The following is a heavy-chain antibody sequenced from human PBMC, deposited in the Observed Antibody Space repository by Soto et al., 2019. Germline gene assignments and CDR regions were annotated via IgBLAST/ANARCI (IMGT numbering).Heavy chain of an antibody. CDR2: ISAYNGNT. D-gene: IGHD2-15*01. CDR1: GYTFTSYG. Sequence: QVQLVQSGAEVKKPGASVKVSCKASGYTFTSYGISWVRQAPGQGLEWMGWISAYNGNTNYAQKLQGRVTMTTDTSTRTAYMELRSLRSDDTAVYYCAREPSGYCSGGSCYVRDYYYGMDVWGQGTTVTVSS. J-gene: IGHJ6*02. V-gene: IGHV1-18*04. CDR3: AREPSGYCSGGSCYVRDYYYGMDV.